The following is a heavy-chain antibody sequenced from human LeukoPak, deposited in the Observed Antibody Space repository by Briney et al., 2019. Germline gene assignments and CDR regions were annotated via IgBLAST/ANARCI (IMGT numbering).Heavy chain of an antibody. CDR1: GFTFSNYA. D-gene: IGHD5-12*01. Sequence: GGSLRLSCAASGFTFSNYAMSWVRQAPGKGLEWVSALSGSGDNTYYADSVEGRFTISRDNSKNTLYLQMNSLRAEDTAVYYCAESRGGVVATTFDYWGQGTLVTVSS. CDR3: AESRGGVVATTFDY. J-gene: IGHJ4*02. V-gene: IGHV3-23*01. CDR2: LSGSGDNT.